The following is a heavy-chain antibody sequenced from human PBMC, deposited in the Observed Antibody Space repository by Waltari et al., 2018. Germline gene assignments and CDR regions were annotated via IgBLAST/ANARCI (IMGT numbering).Heavy chain of an antibody. J-gene: IGHJ4*02. CDR1: GGSSSSSSYY. V-gene: IGHV4-39*01. CDR2: IYYSGST. CDR3: ARTMEEEQWLVREYYFDY. Sequence: QLQLQESRPGLVQRSENLSLTCTVSGGSSSSSSYYWGWLRPRPGRGRERIGSIYYSGSTYYNPSRKIRVTISVDTSKNQFSLKLSSVTAADTAVYYCARTMEEEQWLVREYYFDYWGQGTLVTVSS. D-gene: IGHD6-19*01.